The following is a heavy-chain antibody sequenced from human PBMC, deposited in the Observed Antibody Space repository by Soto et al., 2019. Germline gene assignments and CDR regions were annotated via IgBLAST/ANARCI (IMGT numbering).Heavy chain of an antibody. V-gene: IGHV3-30-3*01. Sequence: PGGSLRLSCAASGFTFSSFAMHWVRQAPGKGLEWVTLASFDGNTQYYADSVKGRFTISRDNSKSTLYLQMSSLRAEDTAVYYCAKGLTTVTSWGSGIDAFDIWGQGTMVTVSS. CDR3: AKGLTTVTSWGSGIDAFDI. CDR1: GFTFSSFA. J-gene: IGHJ3*02. CDR2: ASFDGNTQ. D-gene: IGHD4-4*01.